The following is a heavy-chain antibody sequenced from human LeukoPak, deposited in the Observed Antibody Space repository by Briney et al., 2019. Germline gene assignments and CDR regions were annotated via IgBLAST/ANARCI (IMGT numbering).Heavy chain of an antibody. V-gene: IGHV3-33*06. CDR3: AKEGTFETPYSSSWYGVYFDY. D-gene: IGHD6-13*01. Sequence: GGSLRLSCAASGFSFSTYGMHWVRQAPGKGLEWVAVIWYDGTRKYYADSVKGRFAISRDTSKSTLYLQMNSLRAEDTAVYYCAKEGTFETPYSSSWYGVYFDYWGQGTLVTVSS. CDR2: IWYDGTRK. J-gene: IGHJ4*02. CDR1: GFSFSTYG.